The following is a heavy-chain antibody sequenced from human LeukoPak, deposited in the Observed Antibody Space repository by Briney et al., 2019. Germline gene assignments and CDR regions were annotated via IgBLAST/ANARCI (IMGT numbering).Heavy chain of an antibody. Sequence: GGSLRLSCAASGFTFSSYAMSWVRQAPGKGLEWVASIKPDGSEKYYVDYVKGRFTISRDNTKKSVSLQMDSLRPEDTAVYFCARGHYGMDVWGQMTTVTVSS. J-gene: IGHJ6*02. CDR3: ARGHYGMDV. CDR2: IKPDGSEK. CDR1: GFTFSSYA. V-gene: IGHV3-7*01.